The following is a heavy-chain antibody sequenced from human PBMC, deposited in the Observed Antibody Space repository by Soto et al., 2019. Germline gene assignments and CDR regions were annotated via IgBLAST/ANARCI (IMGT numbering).Heavy chain of an antibody. V-gene: IGHV4-34*01. CDR1: GGSFSGYY. D-gene: IGHD4-4*01. CDR2: INNSGST. CDR3: ARVVVYNFYYYYGMGF. J-gene: IGHJ6*02. Sequence: SETLSLTCAFYGGSFSGYYWTWIRQLTGKGPDWIGEINNSGSTNYNPSLQSRVTISVDTSKNQFSLKLSSVTAADTSVYYWARVVVYNFYYYYGMGFGSQGTTVIVSS.